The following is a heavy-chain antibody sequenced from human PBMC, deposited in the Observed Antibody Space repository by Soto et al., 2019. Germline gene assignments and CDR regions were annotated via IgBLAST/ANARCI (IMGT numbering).Heavy chain of an antibody. CDR3: VRIRYQLPSSVLWLDP. D-gene: IGHD3-16*01. CDR2: INHVGGT. V-gene: IGHV4-34*01. Sequence: SETLSLTRAVYSCFLSESYWNWIRQPPGNWLEWIGEINHVGGTNYNPSLKSRVTMSVDTSQKQFSLRLISVTAADTAMYFCVRIRYQLPSSVLWLDPWGQGTPVAVS. J-gene: IGHJ5*02. CDR1: SCFLSESY.